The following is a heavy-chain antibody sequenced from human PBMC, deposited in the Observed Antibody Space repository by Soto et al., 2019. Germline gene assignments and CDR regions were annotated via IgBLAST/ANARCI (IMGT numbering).Heavy chain of an antibody. CDR1: GFTFSSYA. V-gene: IGHV3-23*01. CDR2: ISGSGGST. D-gene: IGHD3-22*01. J-gene: IGHJ4*02. CDR3: AFWIVVARFDY. Sequence: GGSMRLSCAASGFTFSSYAMSWVRQAPGKGLEWVSAISGSGGSTYYADSVKGRFTISRDNSKNTLYLQMNSLRAEDTAVYYCAFWIVVARFDYWGQGTLVTVSS.